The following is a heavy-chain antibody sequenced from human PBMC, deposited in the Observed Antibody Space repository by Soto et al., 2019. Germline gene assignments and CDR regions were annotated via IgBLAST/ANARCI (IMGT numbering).Heavy chain of an antibody. CDR3: ARGQDSAKIGY. CDR2: IHPSGVN. J-gene: IGHJ4*02. Sequence: SETLSLTCAVHGGSVSGYYWTWIRQPPGKGLEWIGEIHPSGVNNYSASLSSRVAMSLDSSKNQFSLTLTSIIVADTAVYYCARGQDSAKIGYWGPGTLVTVSS. D-gene: IGHD5-18*01. CDR1: GGSVSGYY. V-gene: IGHV4-34*01.